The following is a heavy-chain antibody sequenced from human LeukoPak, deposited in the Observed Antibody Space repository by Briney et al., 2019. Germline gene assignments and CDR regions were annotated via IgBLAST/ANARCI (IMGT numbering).Heavy chain of an antibody. CDR1: GYTFTSYD. CDR3: ARGRVVRGVITKRRPDY. Sequence: ASVKVSCKASGYTFTSYDINWVRQATGQGLEWMGWMNPNSGNTGYAQKFQGRVTMTRNTSISTAYMELSSLRSEDTAVHYCARGRVVRGVITKRRPDYWGQGTLVTVSS. D-gene: IGHD3-10*01. V-gene: IGHV1-8*01. J-gene: IGHJ4*02. CDR2: MNPNSGNT.